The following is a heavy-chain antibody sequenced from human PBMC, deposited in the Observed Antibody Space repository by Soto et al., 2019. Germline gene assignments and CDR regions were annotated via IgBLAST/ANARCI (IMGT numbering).Heavy chain of an antibody. Sequence: SLRLSCAASGFTFDDYAMHWVRQAPGKGLEWVSGISWNSGSIGYADSVKGRFTTSRDNAKNSLYLQMNSLRAEDTALYYCAKDAATLYSSGSFDYWGQGALVTVSS. CDR3: AKDAATLYSSGSFDY. CDR1: GFTFDDYA. D-gene: IGHD6-19*01. V-gene: IGHV3-9*01. CDR2: ISWNSGSI. J-gene: IGHJ4*02.